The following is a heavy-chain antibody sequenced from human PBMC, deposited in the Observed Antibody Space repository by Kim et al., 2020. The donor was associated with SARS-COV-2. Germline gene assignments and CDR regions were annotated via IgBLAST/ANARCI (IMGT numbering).Heavy chain of an antibody. CDR2: IYYSGST. V-gene: IGHV4-39*01. CDR1: GGSISSSSYY. J-gene: IGHJ4*02. CDR3: ARLVTIFSRRVDY. D-gene: IGHD3-9*01. Sequence: SETLSLTCTVSGGSISSSSYYWGWIRQPPGKGLEWIGSIYYSGSTYYNPSLKSRVTISVDTSKNQFSLKLSSVTAADTAVYYCARLVTIFSRRVDYWGQGTLVTVSS.